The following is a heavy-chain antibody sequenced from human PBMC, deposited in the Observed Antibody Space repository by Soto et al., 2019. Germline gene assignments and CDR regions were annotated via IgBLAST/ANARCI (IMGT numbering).Heavy chain of an antibody. CDR3: ARDPAP. V-gene: IGHV4-31*01. CDR1: GGSISTGGYY. Sequence: QVQLQESGPGLVKASQTLSLTCTVSGGSISTGGYYWSWIRQHPGKGLEWIGYIDNSATTYYNPSLKSQVTISVYTSKNQFSLKLSSVTVADTAVYYCARDPAPWGQGALVTVSS. CDR2: IDNSATT. J-gene: IGHJ5*02.